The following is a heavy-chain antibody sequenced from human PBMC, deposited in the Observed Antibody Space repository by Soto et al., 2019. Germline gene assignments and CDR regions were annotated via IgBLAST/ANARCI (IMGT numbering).Heavy chain of an antibody. J-gene: IGHJ4*02. D-gene: IGHD2-21*01. Sequence: GGSLRLSCAGSGVTFRGYAVHWVRQAPGKGLEWVTVISDDGSKTYYVDSVKGRFTVSRDDSTNAVFLQMSSLRTEDTAVYHCARAYQLTYYFDYWGPGTLVTVSS. CDR2: ISDDGSKT. CDR3: ARAYQLTYYFDY. V-gene: IGHV3-30*14. CDR1: GVTFRGYA.